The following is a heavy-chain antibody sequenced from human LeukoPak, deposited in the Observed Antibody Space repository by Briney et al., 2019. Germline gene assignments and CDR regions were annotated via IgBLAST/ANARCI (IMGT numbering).Heavy chain of an antibody. CDR2: IYYSGST. D-gene: IGHD6-19*01. Sequence: SETLSLTYTVSGGSISSSSYYWGWIRQPPGKGLEWIGSIYYSGSTYYNPSLKSRVTISVDTSKNQFSLKLSSVTAADTAVYYCARLLRIAVAGDYYFDYWGQGTLVTVSS. CDR3: ARLLRIAVAGDYYFDY. J-gene: IGHJ4*02. CDR1: GGSISSSSYY. V-gene: IGHV4-39*01.